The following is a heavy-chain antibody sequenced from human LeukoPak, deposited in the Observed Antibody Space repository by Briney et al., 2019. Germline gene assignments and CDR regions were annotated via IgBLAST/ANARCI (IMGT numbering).Heavy chain of an antibody. CDR1: GGTFSSYA. CDR3: ARDPPTRVRGVPAALRY. D-gene: IGHD3-10*01. CDR2: IIPIFGTA. V-gene: IGHV1-69*13. J-gene: IGHJ4*02. Sequence: SVRVSCKASGGTFSSYAISWVRQAPGQGLEWMGGIIPIFGTANYAQKFQGRVTITADESTSTAYMELSSLRSEDTAVYYCARDPPTRVRGVPAALRYWGQGTLVTVPS.